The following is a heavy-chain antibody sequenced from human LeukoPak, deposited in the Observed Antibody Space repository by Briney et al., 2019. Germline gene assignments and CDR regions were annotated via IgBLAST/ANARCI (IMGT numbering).Heavy chain of an antibody. J-gene: IGHJ4*02. CDR2: IYSGGTT. CDR3: TRQTGESTNFDN. V-gene: IGHV3-53*01. D-gene: IGHD2-2*01. CDR1: GFSFSSSY. Sequence: GGSLRLSCAASGFSFSSSYISWVRQAPGKGLEWVSAIYSGGTTYYADPVKGRFTISRDNSKNMLYLLMNYLRAEDTAMYHCTRQTGESTNFDNWGQGTLVTVSS.